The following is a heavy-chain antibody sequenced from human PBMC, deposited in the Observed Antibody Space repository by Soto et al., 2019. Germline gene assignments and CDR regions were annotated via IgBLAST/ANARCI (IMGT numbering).Heavy chain of an antibody. CDR1: GYTFTSYG. D-gene: IGHD6-25*01. J-gene: IGHJ4*02. Sequence: QVQLVQSGTEVKKSGASVNVSCKACGYTFTSYGFSWVRHVPGQGLAWLGWISAFNGDTQYAQTMKGRLTVTTDTSTTTVHMELRSLTPADTAVYYCTREAGWQRMVPYDWGQGTLVTVS. V-gene: IGHV1-18*04. CDR2: ISAFNGDT. CDR3: TREAGWQRMVPYD.